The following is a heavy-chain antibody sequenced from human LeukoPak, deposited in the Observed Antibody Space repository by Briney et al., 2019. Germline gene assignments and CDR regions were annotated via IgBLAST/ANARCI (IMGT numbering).Heavy chain of an antibody. CDR3: ARTIAVAGYYYYGMDV. D-gene: IGHD6-19*01. J-gene: IGHJ6*02. Sequence: PGGSLRLSCAASGFTFSSYSMNWVRQAPGKGLEWVSSISSSSSYIYYADSVKGRFTISRDNAKNSLYLQMNSLGAEDTAVYYCARTIAVAGYYYYGMDVWGQGTTVTVSS. CDR1: GFTFSSYS. CDR2: ISSSSSYI. V-gene: IGHV3-21*01.